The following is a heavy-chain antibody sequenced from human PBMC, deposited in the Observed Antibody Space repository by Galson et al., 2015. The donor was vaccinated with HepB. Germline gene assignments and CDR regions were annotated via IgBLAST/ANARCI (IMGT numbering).Heavy chain of an antibody. CDR1: GFTFSSYA. Sequence: SLRLSCAASGFTFSSYAMSWVRQAPGKGLEWVSAISGSGGSTYYADSVKGRFTISRDNSKNTLYLQMNSLRAEDTAVYYCATTIDIVVVPAAPTDAFDIWGQGTMVTVSS. CDR2: ISGSGGST. V-gene: IGHV3-23*01. D-gene: IGHD2-2*01. CDR3: ATTIDIVVVPAAPTDAFDI. J-gene: IGHJ3*02.